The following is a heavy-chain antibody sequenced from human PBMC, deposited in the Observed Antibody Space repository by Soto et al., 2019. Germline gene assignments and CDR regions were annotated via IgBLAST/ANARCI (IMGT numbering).Heavy chain of an antibody. V-gene: IGHV3-7*03. J-gene: IGHJ6*02. CDR3: ARDLYSSSWYDNYYYYGMDV. Sequence: WGSLPLSCAASGFTFSSYWMSGVRQAPGKGLEWVANIKQDGSEKYYVDSVKGRFTISRDNAKNSLYLQMNSLSAEDTAVYYCARDLYSSSWYDNYYYYGMDVWGQGTPVTVSS. D-gene: IGHD6-13*01. CDR2: IKQDGSEK. CDR1: GFTFSSYW.